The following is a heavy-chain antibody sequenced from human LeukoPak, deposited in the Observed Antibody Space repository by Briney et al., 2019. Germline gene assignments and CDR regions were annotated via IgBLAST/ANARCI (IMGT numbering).Heavy chain of an antibody. CDR1: GGSISIYY. D-gene: IGHD3-10*01. V-gene: IGHV4-59*01. J-gene: IGHJ5*02. CDR2: IYYSGST. CDR3: ARVERDYYGSGSYSWFDP. Sequence: SETLSLTCTVSGGSISIYYRSSIRQPAGRGLEWIVYIYYSGSTNYNPSLKSRVTLSVDTSKIQFSRKLSSVTAAATAVYYCARVERDYYGSGSYSWFDPWGQGTLVTVSS.